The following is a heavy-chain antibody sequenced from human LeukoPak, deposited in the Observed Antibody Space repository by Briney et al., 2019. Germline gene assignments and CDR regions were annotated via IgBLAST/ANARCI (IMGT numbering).Heavy chain of an antibody. J-gene: IGHJ3*02. CDR2: IIPIFGTA. Sequence: SVKVSCKASGGTFSSYAISWVRQAHGQGLEWMGGIIPIFGTANYAQKFQGRVTITADKSTSTAYMELSSLRSEDTAVYYCASIDSSGYDAFDIWGQGTMVTVSS. CDR3: ASIDSSGYDAFDI. CDR1: GGTFSSYA. V-gene: IGHV1-69*06. D-gene: IGHD3-22*01.